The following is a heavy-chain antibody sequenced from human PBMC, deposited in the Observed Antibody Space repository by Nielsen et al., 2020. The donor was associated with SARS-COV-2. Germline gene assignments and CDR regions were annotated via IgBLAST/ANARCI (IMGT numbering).Heavy chain of an antibody. CDR1: GYSFTNYW. CDR2: IYPGDSET. J-gene: IGHJ5*02. Sequence: KVSCKGSGYSFTNYWIGWVRQMPGKGLEWMGIIYPGDSETRYSPSFQGQVTISADKSISTAYLQWSSLKASDTAMYYCARRTDYYDSSGYYYLSGWFDPWGQGTLVTVSS. CDR3: ARRTDYYDSSGYYYLSGWFDP. V-gene: IGHV5-51*01. D-gene: IGHD3-22*01.